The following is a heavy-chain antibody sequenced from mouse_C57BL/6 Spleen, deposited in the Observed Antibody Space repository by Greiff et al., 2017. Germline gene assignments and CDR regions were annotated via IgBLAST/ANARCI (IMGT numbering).Heavy chain of an antibody. D-gene: IGHD1-1*01. V-gene: IGHV1-69*01. J-gene: IGHJ4*01. CDR1: GYTFTSYW. CDR2: IDPSDSYT. CDR3: ARGYGSSFYVMDY. Sequence: QVQLQQPGAELVMPGASVKLSCKASGYTFTSYWMHWVKQRPGQGLEWIGEIDPSDSYTNYNQKFKGKSTLTVDKSSSTAYMQLSSLTSEDSAVYYCARGYGSSFYVMDYWGQGTSDTASS.